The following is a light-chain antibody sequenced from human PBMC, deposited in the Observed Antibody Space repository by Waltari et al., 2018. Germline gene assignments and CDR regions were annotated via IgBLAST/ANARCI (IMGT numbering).Light chain of an antibody. V-gene: IGLV1-40*01. J-gene: IGLJ2*01. Sequence: QSVLTQPPSVSGSPGQRVTISCPGSRSNIGAGYHVHWYQQLPGTAPKLLIYGNSNRPSGVPDRFSGSKSGTSASLAITGLQAEDEADYYCQSYDSSLSGVFGGGTKLTVL. CDR1: RSNIGAGYH. CDR2: GNS. CDR3: QSYDSSLSGV.